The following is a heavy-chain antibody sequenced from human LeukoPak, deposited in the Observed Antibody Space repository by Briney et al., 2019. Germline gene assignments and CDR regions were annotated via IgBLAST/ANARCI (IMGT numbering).Heavy chain of an antibody. Sequence: GGSLRLSCAASGFTFSNAWMSWVRQAPGKGLEWVGRIKSKTDGGTTDYAAPVKGRFTISRDDSKNTLYLQMNSLKTEDAAVYYCAKAPVTSCSGVYCYPFDYWGQGTLVTVSS. J-gene: IGHJ4*02. CDR3: AKAPVTSCSGVYCYPFDY. CDR1: GFTFSNAW. V-gene: IGHV3-15*01. D-gene: IGHD2-15*01. CDR2: IKSKTDGGTT.